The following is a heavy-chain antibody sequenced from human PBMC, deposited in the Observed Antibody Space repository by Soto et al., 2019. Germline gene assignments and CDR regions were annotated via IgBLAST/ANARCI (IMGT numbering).Heavy chain of an antibody. CDR3: AGEIDGYYGMDV. J-gene: IGHJ6*02. CDR1: GGTFSTDS. CDR2: IIPMFGTA. Sequence: QVQLVQSGAEVKKPGSSVKVSCKASGGTFSTDSISWVRQAPGQGLEWMGRIIPMFGTANNAQKFQGRVTITADESTSTAYMEPSSLRSEVTAVYFCAGEIDGYYGMDVWGQGTTVTVAS. V-gene: IGHV1-69*12.